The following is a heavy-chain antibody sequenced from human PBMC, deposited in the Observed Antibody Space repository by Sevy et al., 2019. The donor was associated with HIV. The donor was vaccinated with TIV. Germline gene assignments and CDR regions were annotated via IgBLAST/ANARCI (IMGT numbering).Heavy chain of an antibody. D-gene: IGHD2-8*01. J-gene: IGHJ4*02. CDR1: GFTFSKYS. Sequence: GGSLRLSCAASGFTFSKYSMSWVRQPPGKGLEWVSTLSFGCGEINYADSVKGRFTNTRDNSKSSVDLQMNNLRSEDTAVYYCAREGCTKPHDYWGQGTLVTVSS. V-gene: IGHV3-23*01. CDR2: LSFGCGEI. CDR3: AREGCTKPHDY.